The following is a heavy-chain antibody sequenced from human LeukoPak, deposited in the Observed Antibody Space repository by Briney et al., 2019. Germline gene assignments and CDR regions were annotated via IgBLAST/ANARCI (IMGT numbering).Heavy chain of an antibody. Sequence: SETLSLTCAVSGGSISSSNWWSWVRQPPGKGLEWIGEIYHSGSTNYNPSLKSRVTISVDKSKNQFSLKLSSVTAADTAVYYFATRPYYGGNGDYWGQGTLVTVSS. V-gene: IGHV4-4*02. CDR3: ATRPYYGGNGDY. D-gene: IGHD4-23*01. CDR2: IYHSGST. CDR1: GGSISSSNW. J-gene: IGHJ4*02.